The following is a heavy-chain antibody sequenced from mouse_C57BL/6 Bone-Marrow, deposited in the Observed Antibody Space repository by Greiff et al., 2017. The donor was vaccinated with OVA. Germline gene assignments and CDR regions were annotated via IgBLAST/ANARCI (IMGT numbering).Heavy chain of an antibody. D-gene: IGHD1-1*01. V-gene: IGHV1-64*01. Sequence: VKLQQPGAELVKPGASVKLSCKASGYTFTSYWMHWVKQRPGQGLEWIGMIHPNSGSTNYNEKFKSKATLTVDKSSSTAYMQLSSLTSEDSAVYYCARYYYGSSYDWYFDVWGTGTTVTVSS. CDR1: GYTFTSYW. CDR3: ARYYYGSSYDWYFDV. CDR2: IHPNSGST. J-gene: IGHJ1*03.